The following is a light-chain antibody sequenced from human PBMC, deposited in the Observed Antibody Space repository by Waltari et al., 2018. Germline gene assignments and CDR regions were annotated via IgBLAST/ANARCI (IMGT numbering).Light chain of an antibody. J-gene: IGLJ2*01. Sequence: QSALTQPRSVSGSPRQSVTISCTGTSSDVGSYNSVSWYQQHPGKAPKVMIYHDIKRPSGVPDRFSGSKSGNTASLTISGLQADDEADYYCCSYASGDTSEVLFGGGTKVTVL. CDR3: CSYASGDTSEVL. CDR1: SSDVGSYNS. V-gene: IGLV2-11*01. CDR2: HDI.